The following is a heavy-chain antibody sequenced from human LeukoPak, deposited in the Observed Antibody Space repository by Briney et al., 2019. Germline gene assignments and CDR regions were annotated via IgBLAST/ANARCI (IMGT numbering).Heavy chain of an antibody. V-gene: IGHV3-21*04. Sequence: AGGSLRLSCAASGFTFSSYSMNWVRQAPGKGLEWVSSISSSCSYIYYADPVKGRFTISRDNAKNSLYLQMNSLRAEDTAVYYCAKSPLQSKFGYWGQGTLVTVSS. D-gene: IGHD4-11*01. CDR1: GFTFSSYS. CDR2: ISSSCSYI. J-gene: IGHJ4*02. CDR3: AKSPLQSKFGY.